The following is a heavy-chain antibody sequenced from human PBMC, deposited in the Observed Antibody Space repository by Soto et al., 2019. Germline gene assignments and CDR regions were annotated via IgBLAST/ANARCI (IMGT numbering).Heavy chain of an antibody. CDR1: GFTFSNAW. V-gene: IGHV3-15*07. J-gene: IGHJ4*02. CDR3: TTTVPVAATSY. D-gene: IGHD6-19*01. Sequence: PGGSLRLSCAASGFTFSNAWMNWVRQAPGKGLEWVGRIKRKSDGGTTDYAAPVKGRFTISRDDSKNTLYLQMNSLKTEDTAVYYCTTTVPVAATSYWGQGTLVTVSS. CDR2: IKRKSDGGTT.